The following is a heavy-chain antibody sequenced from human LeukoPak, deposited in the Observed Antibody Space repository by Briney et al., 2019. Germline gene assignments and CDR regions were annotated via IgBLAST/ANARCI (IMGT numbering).Heavy chain of an antibody. CDR1: SGSISSYY. V-gene: IGHV4-59*01. CDR2: IYYTGST. D-gene: IGHD6-6*01. Sequence: PSETLSLICTVSSGSISSYYWSWIRQPPGRGLEWIGCIYYTGSTKYNPFLKSRVTISADTSKNQFSLKLSSVTAADTAVYYCARRTIAARGNHDAFDIWGQGTMVTVSS. J-gene: IGHJ3*02. CDR3: ARRTIAARGNHDAFDI.